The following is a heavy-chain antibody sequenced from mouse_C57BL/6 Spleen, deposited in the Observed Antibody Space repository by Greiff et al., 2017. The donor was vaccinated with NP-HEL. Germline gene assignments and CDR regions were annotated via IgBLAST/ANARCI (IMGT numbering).Heavy chain of an antibody. Sequence: EVQLQQSGPGMVKPSQSLSLTCTVTGYSITSGYDWHWIRHFPGNKLEWMGYISYSGSTNYNPSLKSRISITHDTSKNHFFLKLNSVTTEDTATYYCAREGGIYDGYYGAMDYWGQGTSVTVSS. J-gene: IGHJ4*01. CDR1: GYSITSGYD. V-gene: IGHV3-1*01. CDR3: AREGGIYDGYYGAMDY. CDR2: ISYSGST. D-gene: IGHD2-3*01.